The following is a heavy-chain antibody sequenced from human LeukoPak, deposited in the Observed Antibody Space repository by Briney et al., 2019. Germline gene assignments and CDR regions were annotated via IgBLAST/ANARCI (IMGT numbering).Heavy chain of an antibody. J-gene: IGHJ4*02. D-gene: IGHD5-12*01. V-gene: IGHV3-74*01. CDR2: INSDGSST. CDR3: AKDRWARGDQVATADSVHY. Sequence: GGSLRLSCAASGFTFSSYWMHWVRQVPGKGLVWVSHINSDGSSTSYADSVKGRFTISRDNAKNTLYLQMNSLRAEDTAVYYCAKDRWARGDQVATADSVHYWGQGTLVTVSS. CDR1: GFTFSSYW.